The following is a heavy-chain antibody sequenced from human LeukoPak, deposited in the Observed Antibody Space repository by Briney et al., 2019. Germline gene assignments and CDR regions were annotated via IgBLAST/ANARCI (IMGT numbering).Heavy chain of an antibody. V-gene: IGHV4-30-4*01. CDR3: ARIRRDGYNYDY. CDR1: GGSISSSNW. J-gene: IGHJ4*02. Sequence: PSGTLSLTCAVSGGSISSSNWWSWIRQPPGKGLEWIGYIYYSGSTYYNPSLKSRVTISVDTSKNQFSLKLSSVTAADTAVYYCARIRRDGYNYDYWGQGTLVTVSS. D-gene: IGHD5-24*01. CDR2: IYYSGST.